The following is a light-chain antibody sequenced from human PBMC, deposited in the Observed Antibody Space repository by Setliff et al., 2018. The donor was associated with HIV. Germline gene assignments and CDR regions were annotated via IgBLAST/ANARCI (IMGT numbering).Light chain of an antibody. CDR2: EVS. CDR3: QSYDSSLSGSYV. CDR1: SNDFGSYDY. V-gene: IGLV2-14*01. J-gene: IGLJ1*01. Sequence: QSALTQPASVSGSPGQSITISCTGTSNDFGSYDYVSWYQHQPGKVPKLMIYEVSNRPSGVSDRFSGSKSGNTASLTISGLQTEDEADYYCQSYDSSLSGSYVFGTGTKVTVL.